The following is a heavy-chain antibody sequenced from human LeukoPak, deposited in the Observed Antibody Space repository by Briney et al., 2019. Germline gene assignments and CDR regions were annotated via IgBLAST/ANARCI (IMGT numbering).Heavy chain of an antibody. J-gene: IGHJ6*03. Sequence: VKPSETLSLTCTVSGGSINNYYWSWIRQPAGKGVEWIGRIYSSGSTNYNPSLKSRVTISVDKSKNQFSLKVNSVTAADTAVYYCVGIQLWYNFYYYMDVWGKGTTVTVSS. CDR3: VGIQLWYNFYYYMDV. D-gene: IGHD5-18*01. CDR2: IYSSGST. CDR1: GGSINNYY. V-gene: IGHV4-4*07.